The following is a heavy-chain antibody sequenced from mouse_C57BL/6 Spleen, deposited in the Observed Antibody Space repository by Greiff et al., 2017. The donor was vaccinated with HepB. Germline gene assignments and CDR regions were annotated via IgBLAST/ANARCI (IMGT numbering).Heavy chain of an antibody. Sequence: EVKLMESGEGLVKPGGSLKLSCAASGFTFSSYAMSWVRQTPEKRLEWVAYISSGGDYIYYADTVKGRFTISRDNARNTLYLQMSSLKSEDTAMYYCTREGGFAWFAYWGQGTLVTVSA. CDR2: ISSGGDYI. V-gene: IGHV5-9-1*02. CDR1: GFTFSSYA. J-gene: IGHJ3*01. CDR3: TREGGFAWFAY.